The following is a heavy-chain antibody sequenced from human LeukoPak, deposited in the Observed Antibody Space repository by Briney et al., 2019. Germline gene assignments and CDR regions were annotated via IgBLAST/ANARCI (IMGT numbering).Heavy chain of an antibody. CDR1: GFTFSSYG. D-gene: IGHD5-12*01. CDR2: IRYDGSNK. CDR3: AKAGLRLDHYYYMDV. V-gene: IGHV3-30*02. J-gene: IGHJ6*03. Sequence: PGGSLRLSCAASGFTFSSYGMHWVRQAPGKGLEWVAFIRYDGSNKYYADSVKGRFTISRDNSKNTLYLQMNSLRAEDTAVYYCAKAGLRLDHYYYMDVWGKGTTVTVSS.